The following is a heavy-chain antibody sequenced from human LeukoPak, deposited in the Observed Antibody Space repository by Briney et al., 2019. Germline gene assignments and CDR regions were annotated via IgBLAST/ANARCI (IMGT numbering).Heavy chain of an antibody. D-gene: IGHD3-3*01. CDR1: GGSFSGYY. J-gene: IGHJ3*02. CDR3: ARGRRVSYYDFWSGYYGAFDI. V-gene: IGHV4-34*01. CDR2: INHSGST. Sequence: SETLSLTCAVYGGSFSGYYWSWIRQPPGKGLEWIGEINHSGSTNYNPSLKSRVTTSVDTPKNQFSLKLSSVTAADTAVYYCARGRRVSYYDFWSGYYGAFDIWGQGTMVTVSS.